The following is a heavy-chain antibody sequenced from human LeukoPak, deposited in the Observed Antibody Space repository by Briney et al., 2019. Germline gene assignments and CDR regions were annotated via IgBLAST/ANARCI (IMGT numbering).Heavy chain of an antibody. CDR1: GFTFSRYS. CDR2: VRDDVSSQ. Sequence: PGGSLRLSCAASGFTFSRYSMNCVRHAPGKGLDWVAFVRDDVSSQRYAATVKGRFTTSRDNSKNTLYLQMNNLRPEDTAVYYCTKGQLWASGRAFDIWGQGTMVTVSS. CDR3: TKGQLWASGRAFDI. V-gene: IGHV3-30*02. J-gene: IGHJ3*02. D-gene: IGHD3-16*01.